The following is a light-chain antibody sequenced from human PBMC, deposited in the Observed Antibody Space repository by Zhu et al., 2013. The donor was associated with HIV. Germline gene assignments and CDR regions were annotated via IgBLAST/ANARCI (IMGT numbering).Light chain of an antibody. CDR1: QSISSR. J-gene: IGKJ1*01. CDR2: KAS. CDR3: QQYNNYWT. V-gene: IGKV1-5*03. Sequence: DIQLTQSPSAMSASVGDRVTITCRASQSISSRLAWYQQKPGKAPKVLIYKASSLESGVPSRFTGSGSGTVFTLTISSLQPDDFATYYCQQYNNYWTFGQGTKV.